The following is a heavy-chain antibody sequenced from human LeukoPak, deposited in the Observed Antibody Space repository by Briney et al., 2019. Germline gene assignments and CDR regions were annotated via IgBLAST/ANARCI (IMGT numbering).Heavy chain of an antibody. D-gene: IGHD3-22*01. CDR3: ARPYYYDSRIDP. CDR2: MYYSGST. CDR1: GGSISSGDYY. V-gene: IGHV4-30-4*01. J-gene: IGHJ5*02. Sequence: SQTLSLTCTISGGSISSGDYYWSWIRQPPGKGLEWIAYMYYSGSTYYNPSLKSRVTMSADTSKSQLSLKLSSVTAADTAVYYCARPYYYDSRIDPWGQGILVTVSS.